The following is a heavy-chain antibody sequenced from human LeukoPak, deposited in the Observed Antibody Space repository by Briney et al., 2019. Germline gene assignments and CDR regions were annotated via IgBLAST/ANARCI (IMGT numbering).Heavy chain of an antibody. J-gene: IGHJ4*02. CDR1: GFTFSSYS. D-gene: IGHD6-6*01. CDR3: ASPPSVDSSSPYYFEY. V-gene: IGHV3-21*01. CDR2: ISSSSRYI. Sequence: GGSLRLSCAASGFTFSSYSIYWVRQAPGKGPEWVSSISSSSRYINYADSVKGRFTISRDNAKNSLFLQMNSLRAEDTAVYYCASPPSVDSSSPYYFEYWGQGTLVTVSS.